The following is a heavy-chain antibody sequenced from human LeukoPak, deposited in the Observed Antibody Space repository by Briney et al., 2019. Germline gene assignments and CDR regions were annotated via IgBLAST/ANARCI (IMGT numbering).Heavy chain of an antibody. Sequence: SETLSLTCTVSGDSMSDYFWTWIRQPPGKGLEWIGSIYYSGSTYYNPSLKSRVTISVDTSKNQFSLKLSSVTAADTAVYYCARVVRAGSGWWDFDYWGQGTLVTVSS. CDR1: GDSMSDYF. CDR3: ARVVRAGSGWWDFDY. J-gene: IGHJ4*02. D-gene: IGHD6-19*01. V-gene: IGHV4-38-2*02. CDR2: IYYSGST.